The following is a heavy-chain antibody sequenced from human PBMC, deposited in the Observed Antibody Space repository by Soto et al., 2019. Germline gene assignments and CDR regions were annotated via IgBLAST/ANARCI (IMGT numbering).Heavy chain of an antibody. CDR1: RFTFSVYG. CDR2: ISVTGESA. CDR3: AKQHGACPSNWFDA. V-gene: IGHV3-23*01. Sequence: GGSLRLSCTVSRFTFSVYGMSWVRQAPGKGLEWVSSISVTGESALYADSVRGRFTMSRDNSKDTLYLQMSSLRVEDTAIYYCAKQHGACPSNWFDAWGQGALVTVS. J-gene: IGHJ5*02.